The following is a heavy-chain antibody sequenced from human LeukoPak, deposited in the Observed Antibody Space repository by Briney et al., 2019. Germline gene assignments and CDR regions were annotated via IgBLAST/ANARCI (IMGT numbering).Heavy chain of an antibody. V-gene: IGHV3-7*01. D-gene: IGHD1-1*01. CDR1: GFTFKDYW. CDR3: ATYDNWVAGDV. J-gene: IGHJ6*02. CDR2: INKEGNEE. Sequence: PGGSLRLSCAASGFTFKDYWMSWVRQAPGKGPEWVANINKEGNEEHFVDSVKGQFTVSRDNAKNSLFLQMNSLRVEDTAVYYCATYDNWVAGDVWGQGTTVSVSS.